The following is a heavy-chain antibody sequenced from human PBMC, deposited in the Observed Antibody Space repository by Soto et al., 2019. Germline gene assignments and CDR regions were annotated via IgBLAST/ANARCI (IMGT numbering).Heavy chain of an antibody. CDR3: ARGRYCSGGSCYLHY. J-gene: IGHJ4*02. CDR2: INPNSGGT. D-gene: IGHD2-15*01. CDR1: GYTFTGYY. V-gene: IGHV1-2*04. Sequence: QVQLVQSGAEVKKPGASVKVSCKASGYTFTGYYMHWVRQAPGQGLEWMGWINPNSGGTNYAQKFQGWVTMTRDTSISTAYMELSRLRSDDTAVYYCARGRYCSGGSCYLHYWGQGTLVTVSS.